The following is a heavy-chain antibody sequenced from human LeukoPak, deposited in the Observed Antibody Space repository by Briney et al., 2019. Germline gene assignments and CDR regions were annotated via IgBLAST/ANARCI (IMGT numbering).Heavy chain of an antibody. CDR3: AREAAAAGENYFDY. Sequence: ASVKVTCKASGYTFTGYYMHWVRQAPGQGLEWMGWINPNSGGTNYAQKFQGRVTMTRDTSISTAYMELSRLRSDDTAVYYCAREAAAAGENYFDYWGQGTLVTVSS. J-gene: IGHJ4*02. V-gene: IGHV1-2*02. CDR2: INPNSGGT. CDR1: GYTFTGYY. D-gene: IGHD6-13*01.